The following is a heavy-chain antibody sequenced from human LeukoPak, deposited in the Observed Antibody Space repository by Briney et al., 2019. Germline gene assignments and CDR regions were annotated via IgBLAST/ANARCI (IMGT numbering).Heavy chain of an antibody. J-gene: IGHJ4*02. CDR1: GYSFTSYW. CDR2: IYPGDSDT. D-gene: IGHD3-22*01. Sequence: GESLKISCKGSGYSFTSYWIGWVRQMPGKGLEWMGIIYPGDSDTRYSPSFQGQVTISADKSISTAYLQWSSLKASDTAMYYCASSYYYDSSGYYWGFDYWGQGTLVTVSS. CDR3: ASSYYYDSSGYYWGFDY. V-gene: IGHV5-51*01.